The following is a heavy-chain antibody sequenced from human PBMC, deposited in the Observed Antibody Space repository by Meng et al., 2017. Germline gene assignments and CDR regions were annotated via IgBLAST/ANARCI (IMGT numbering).Heavy chain of an antibody. J-gene: IGHJ4*02. CDR1: GWSLRGYY. Sequence: QVRLQQGGAGLCTPPETPSHTCAGSGWSLRGYYWSWIRQPPGKGLEWIGEINHSGSTNYNPSLKSRVTISVDTSKNQFSLKLSSVTAADTAVYYCASSGYSYGYRFDYWGQGTLVTVSS. D-gene: IGHD5-18*01. V-gene: IGHV4-34*01. CDR3: ASSGYSYGYRFDY. CDR2: INHSGST.